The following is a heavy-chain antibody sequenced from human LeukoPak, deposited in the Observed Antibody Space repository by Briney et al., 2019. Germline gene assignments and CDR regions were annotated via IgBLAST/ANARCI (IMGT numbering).Heavy chain of an antibody. Sequence: LVKLSGTPSRPTFTSYTIRWVRRSPGQGVEWMGRIIPILGIAIYAHKVQGRVTITADKSTSTAYMELSSLRSEDTAMYYSARVQFNIVVVPAALLGAFDIWGQGTMVTVSS. CDR2: IIPILGIA. CDR3: ARVQFNIVVVPAALLGAFDI. D-gene: IGHD2-2*02. J-gene: IGHJ3*02. V-gene: IGHV1-69*02. CDR1: RPTFTSYT.